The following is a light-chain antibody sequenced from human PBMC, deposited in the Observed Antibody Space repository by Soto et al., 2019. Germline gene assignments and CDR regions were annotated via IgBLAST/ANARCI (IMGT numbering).Light chain of an antibody. CDR1: SSDVGSYKY. CDR2: EVS. J-gene: IGLJ2*01. Sequence: QSALTQPASVSGSPGPSITISCTGTSSDVGSYKYVSWYQQHPGKAPKLIIYEVSDRPSGVSNRFSGSKSGNTASLTISGLQAEDEADYYCSSYATNRDVLFGGGTKLTVL. V-gene: IGLV2-14*01. CDR3: SSYATNRDVL.